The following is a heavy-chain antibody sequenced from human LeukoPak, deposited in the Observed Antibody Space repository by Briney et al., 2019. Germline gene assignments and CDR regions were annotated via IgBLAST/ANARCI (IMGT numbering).Heavy chain of an antibody. J-gene: IGHJ6*02. Sequence: SVKVSCKASGGTFSSYAISWVRQAPGQGLEWMGGIILIFGTANYAQKFQGRVTITADESTSTAYMELSSLRSEDTAVYYCARAKVVCSSTSCGYYYGMDVWGQGTTVTVSS. V-gene: IGHV1-69*13. CDR1: GGTFSSYA. CDR2: IILIFGTA. CDR3: ARAKVVCSSTSCGYYYGMDV. D-gene: IGHD2-2*01.